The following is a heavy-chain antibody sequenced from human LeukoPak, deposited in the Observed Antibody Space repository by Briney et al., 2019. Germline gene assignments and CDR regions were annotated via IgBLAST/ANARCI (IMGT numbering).Heavy chain of an antibody. J-gene: IGHJ4*02. CDR1: GFRFGDYA. CDR2: IRSKTYGGTT. D-gene: IGHD5-12*01. Sequence: GGSLRLSCGGSGFRFGDYAMSWVRQAPGKGLEWLGLIRSKTYGGTTEYAASMKGKVTISRDDSKSIAYLQINSLRTEDTAVYYCTRSAEWLLAYPSDSWGQGTLVTVSS. V-gene: IGHV3-49*04. CDR3: TRSAEWLLAYPSDS.